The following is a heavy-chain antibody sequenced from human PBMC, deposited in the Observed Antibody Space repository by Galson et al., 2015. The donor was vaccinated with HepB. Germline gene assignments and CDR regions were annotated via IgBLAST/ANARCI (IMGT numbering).Heavy chain of an antibody. CDR1: GFTVSSNY. V-gene: IGHV3-53*01. D-gene: IGHD3-22*01. Sequence: SLRLSCAASGFTVSSNYMSWVRQAPGKGLEWVSVIYSGGSTYYADSVKGRFTISRDNSKNTLYLHMNSLRAADTAVYYCARAPGHYYDSSGYSDWGQGTLVTVSS. CDR2: IYSGGST. J-gene: IGHJ4*02. CDR3: ARAPGHYYDSSGYSD.